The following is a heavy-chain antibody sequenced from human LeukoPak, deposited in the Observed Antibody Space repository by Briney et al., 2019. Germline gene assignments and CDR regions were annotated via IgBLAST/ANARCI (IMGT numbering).Heavy chain of an antibody. CDR1: GFTFSSFN. CDR2: ISSSSTI. CDR3: ARGSSLDN. D-gene: IGHD3-16*02. Sequence: GGSLRLSCAASGFTFSSFNMNWVRQAPGKGLEWVSYISSSSTIYYRDFVKGRFTISRDNAKNSLYLQMSSLRDEDTAVYYCARGSSLDNWGQGALVTVSS. J-gene: IGHJ4*02. V-gene: IGHV3-48*02.